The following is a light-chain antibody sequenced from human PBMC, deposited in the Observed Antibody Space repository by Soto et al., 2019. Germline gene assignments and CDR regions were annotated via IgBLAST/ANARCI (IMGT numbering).Light chain of an antibody. Sequence: FLTQSPDVLSLSPGQTATLSCRASESVDRYVAWYQQKVGQAPRLLIYGASSRATGIPDRFSGSGSGTEFTLTISRMEPEDSAVYYCQQYGSSRTFGQGTKVDIK. CDR2: GAS. CDR1: ESVDRY. CDR3: QQYGSSRT. V-gene: IGKV3-20*01. J-gene: IGKJ1*01.